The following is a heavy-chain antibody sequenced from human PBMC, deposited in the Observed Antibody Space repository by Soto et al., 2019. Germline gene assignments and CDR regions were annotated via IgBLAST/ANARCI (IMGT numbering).Heavy chain of an antibody. Sequence: GGSLRLSCAASGFPFGNTWMNWVRQAPGKGLEWVGRIASKGEGGTTDYAGPVKGRFTISRDDSKNTLFLQMNSLKIDDTAVYYCTTCILTGYYRNYWGQGALVTVSS. V-gene: IGHV3-15*07. CDR1: GFPFGNTW. CDR2: IASKGEGGTT. D-gene: IGHD3-9*01. J-gene: IGHJ4*02. CDR3: TTCILTGYYRNY.